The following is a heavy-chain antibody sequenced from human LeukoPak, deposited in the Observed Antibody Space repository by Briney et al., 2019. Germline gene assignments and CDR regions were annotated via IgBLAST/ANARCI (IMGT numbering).Heavy chain of an antibody. CDR3: AKDALSGELLFGDAFDI. V-gene: IGHV3-9*01. CDR2: ISWSSGSI. Sequence: GGSLRLSCAASGFTFDDYAMHWVRQAPGKGLEWVSGISWSSGSIGYADSVKGRFTISRDNAKNSLYLQMSSLRAEDTALYYCAKDALSGELLFGDAFDIWGQGTMVTVSS. J-gene: IGHJ3*02. CDR1: GFTFDDYA. D-gene: IGHD3-10*01.